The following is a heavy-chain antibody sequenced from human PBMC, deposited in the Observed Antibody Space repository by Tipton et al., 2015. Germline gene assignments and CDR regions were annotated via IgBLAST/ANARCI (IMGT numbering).Heavy chain of an antibody. Sequence: TLSLTCTVSGGSISRYYWSWIRQAPGGGLEWIGYISYSGTTNYNPSLNNRVTISADTSRNQFSLRLTSVTTADTAVYYCARGSAILGVVNPTCDYWGQGTLVTVSS. CDR3: ARGSAILGVVNPTCDY. CDR1: GGSISRYY. J-gene: IGHJ4*02. V-gene: IGHV4-59*01. D-gene: IGHD3-3*01. CDR2: ISYSGTT.